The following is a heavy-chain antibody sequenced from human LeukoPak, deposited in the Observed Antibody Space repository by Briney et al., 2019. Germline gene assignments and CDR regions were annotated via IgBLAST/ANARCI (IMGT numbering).Heavy chain of an antibody. CDR2: IYTSGST. CDR3: ARQKCTSTSCLTKNAFDI. D-gene: IGHD2-2*01. V-gene: IGHV4-4*09. J-gene: IGHJ3*02. CDR1: GSISGYY. Sequence: PSETLSLTCTVSGSISGYYWSWIRQPPGKGLEWIGYIYTSGSTNYNPSLEGRVTISVGTSKNQYSLDLTSVTAADTAVYYCARQKCTSTSCLTKNAFDIWGQGTMVTVSS.